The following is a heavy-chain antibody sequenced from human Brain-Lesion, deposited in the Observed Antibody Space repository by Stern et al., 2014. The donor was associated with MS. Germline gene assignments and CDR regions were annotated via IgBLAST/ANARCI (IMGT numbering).Heavy chain of an antibody. CDR3: ARDITGSSAYFAY. Sequence: EVHLVESGGDLVQPGRSLRLSCAAFGFTFDDYAMHWVRQAPGKGLEWVAGISWNSGTIGYADSVKGRFTTSRDNAHSSLYLQMNSLRPEDTALYYCARDITGSSAYFAYWGQGTLVTVSS. D-gene: IGHD1-14*01. J-gene: IGHJ4*02. V-gene: IGHV3-9*01. CDR1: GFTFDDYA. CDR2: ISWNSGTI.